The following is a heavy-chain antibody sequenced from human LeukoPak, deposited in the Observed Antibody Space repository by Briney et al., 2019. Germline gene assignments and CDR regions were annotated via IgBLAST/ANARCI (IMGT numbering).Heavy chain of an antibody. J-gene: IGHJ6*02. Sequence: ASVKVSCKASGGTFSSYGISWVRQAPGQGLERMGGIIPIFGTANNAQKFQGRVTISADKSTSTAYMELSSLRSEDTAVYYCATRNYDILTGYHRNYYYYYGMDVWGQGTTVTVSS. V-gene: IGHV1-69*06. CDR2: IIPIFGTA. D-gene: IGHD3-9*01. CDR1: GGTFSSYG. CDR3: ATRNYDILTGYHRNYYYYYGMDV.